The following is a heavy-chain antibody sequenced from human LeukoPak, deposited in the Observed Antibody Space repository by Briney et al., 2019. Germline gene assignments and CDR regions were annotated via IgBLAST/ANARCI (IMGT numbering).Heavy chain of an antibody. Sequence: SETLSLTCTVSGGSLTNYYWSWVRQSPEKGLEWMGFIYYSGRTYYNPSLKGRATISVDTSKNQFSLSLKSVTAADTAVYYCVRESDWLFDHWGQGTLVSVSS. CDR3: VRESDWLFDH. V-gene: IGHV4-59*01. D-gene: IGHD3-9*01. J-gene: IGHJ4*02. CDR2: IYYSGRT. CDR1: GGSLTNYY.